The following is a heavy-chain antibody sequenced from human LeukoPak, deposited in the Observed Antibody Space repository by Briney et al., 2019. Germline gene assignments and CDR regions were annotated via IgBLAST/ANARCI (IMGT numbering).Heavy chain of an antibody. V-gene: IGHV4-59*01. CDR2: IYYSGST. D-gene: IGHD6-13*01. CDR3: ATVPRIAAAGTPFDY. CDR1: GGSISSYY. Sequence: PSETLSLTCIVSGGSISSYYWSWIRQPPGKGLEWIGYIYYSGSTNYNPSLKSRVTISVDTSKNQFSLKLSSVTAADTAVYYCATVPRIAAAGTPFDYWGQGTLVTVSS. J-gene: IGHJ4*02.